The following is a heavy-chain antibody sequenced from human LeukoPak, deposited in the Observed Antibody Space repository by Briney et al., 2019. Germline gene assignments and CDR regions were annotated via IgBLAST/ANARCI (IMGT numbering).Heavy chain of an antibody. Sequence: REASVKVSCKASGYTFSSFDINWVRQATGQGLEWIGWMNPDSGNTGYAQKFQGRVIMTRNTSISTAYMELSSLRSEDSAVYYCARAGLNRYTNYDFHPWGQGTLVTVSS. CDR1: GYTFSSFD. CDR3: ARAGLNRYTNYDFHP. D-gene: IGHD3-3*01. J-gene: IGHJ5*02. V-gene: IGHV1-8*01. CDR2: MNPDSGNT.